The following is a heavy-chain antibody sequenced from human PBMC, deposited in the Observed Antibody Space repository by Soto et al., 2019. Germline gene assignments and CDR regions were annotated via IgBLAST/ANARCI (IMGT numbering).Heavy chain of an antibody. V-gene: IGHV5-51*01. J-gene: IGHJ4*02. CDR2: IYPGDSDT. CDR1: GYSSATYW. CDR3: ARSLTVTRSYFDY. D-gene: IGHD4-17*01. Sequence: GESLKISCKGSGYSSATYWIGWVRQMPGKGLEWMGIIYPGDSDTRYSPSFQGQVTISADKSISTAYLQWSSLKASDTAMYYCARSLTVTRSYFDYWGQGTLVTVSS.